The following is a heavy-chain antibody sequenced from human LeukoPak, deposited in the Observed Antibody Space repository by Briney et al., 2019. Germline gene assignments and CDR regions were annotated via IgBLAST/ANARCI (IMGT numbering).Heavy chain of an antibody. V-gene: IGHV3-7*03. CDR3: ARGAGLDV. D-gene: IGHD3-16*01. J-gene: IGHJ6*02. CDR1: GFTFSSYW. CDR2: INHNGNVN. Sequence: GGSLRLSCAASGFTFSSYWMNWARQAPGKGLEWVASINHNGNVNYYVDSVKGRFTISRDNAKNSLYLQMSNLRAEDTAVYFCARGAGLDVWGQGATVTVSS.